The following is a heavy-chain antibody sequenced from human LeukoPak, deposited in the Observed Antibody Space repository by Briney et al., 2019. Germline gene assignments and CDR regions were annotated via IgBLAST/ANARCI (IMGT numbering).Heavy chain of an antibody. V-gene: IGHV1-69*13. CDR3: ARDHYCSSTSCYASMGGHFDP. CDR2: IIPIFGTA. D-gene: IGHD2-2*01. CDR1: GGTFSSYA. J-gene: IGHJ5*02. Sequence: SVKVSCKASGGTFSSYAISWVRQAPGQGLEWMGGIIPIFGTANYAQKFQGRVTITADESTSTAYMELSSLRSEDTAVYYCARDHYCSSTSCYASMGGHFDPWGQGTLVTVSS.